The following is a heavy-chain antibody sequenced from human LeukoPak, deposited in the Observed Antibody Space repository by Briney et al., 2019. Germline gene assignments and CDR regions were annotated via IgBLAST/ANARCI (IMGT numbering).Heavy chain of an antibody. V-gene: IGHV4-34*01. D-gene: IGHD3-22*01. CDR1: GGSFSGYY. CDR3: ARARYYYDSSGPFDY. Sequence: KPSETLSLTCAVYGGSFSGYYWSWIRQPPGKGLEWIGEINHSGSTNYNPSLKSRVTISVDTSKNQFSLKLSSVTAADTAVYYCARARYYYDSSGPFDYWGQGTLVTVSS. J-gene: IGHJ4*02. CDR2: INHSGST.